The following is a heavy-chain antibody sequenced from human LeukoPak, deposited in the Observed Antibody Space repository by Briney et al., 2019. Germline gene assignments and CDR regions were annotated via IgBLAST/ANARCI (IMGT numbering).Heavy chain of an antibody. J-gene: IGHJ5*02. V-gene: IGHV1-18*01. CDR2: ISAYNGHT. CDR1: GYTFTSYG. Sequence: ASVKVSCKASGYTFTSYGISWVRQAPGQGLEWMGWISAYNGHTNYAQNLQGRVTMTTDTSTSTAYMELRSLRSDDTAVYYCARDTGRSGGQSLGSWGQGTLVIVSS. CDR3: ARDTGRSGGQSLGS. D-gene: IGHD3-3*01.